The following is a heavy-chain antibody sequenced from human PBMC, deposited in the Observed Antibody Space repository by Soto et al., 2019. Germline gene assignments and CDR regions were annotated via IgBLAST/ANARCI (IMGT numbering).Heavy chain of an antibody. CDR2: INHSGST. D-gene: IGHD1-20*01. V-gene: IGHV4-34*01. J-gene: IGHJ4*02. CDR3: ARTINWPRSESYYFDY. CDR1: GGSFSGYY. Sequence: SETLSLTCAVYGGSFSGYYWSWIRQPPGKGLEWIGEINHSGSTNYNPSLKRRVTISVDTSKNQFSLKLSSVTAADTALYYWARTINWPRSESYYFDYWGQGTLVTVSS.